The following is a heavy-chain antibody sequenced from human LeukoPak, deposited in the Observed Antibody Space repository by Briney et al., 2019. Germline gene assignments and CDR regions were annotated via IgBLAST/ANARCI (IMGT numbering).Heavy chain of an antibody. CDR2: INPNSGGT. J-gene: IGHJ5*02. V-gene: IGHV1-2*04. CDR3: ARDWGNWVRNWFDP. CDR1: GYTFTGYY. Sequence: GASVKVSCKASGYTFTGYYMHWVRQAPGQGLEWMGWINPNSGGTNYAQKFQGWVTMTRDTSISTAYMELSRLRSDDTAVYYCARDWGNWVRNWFDPWGQGTLVTVSS. D-gene: IGHD7-27*01.